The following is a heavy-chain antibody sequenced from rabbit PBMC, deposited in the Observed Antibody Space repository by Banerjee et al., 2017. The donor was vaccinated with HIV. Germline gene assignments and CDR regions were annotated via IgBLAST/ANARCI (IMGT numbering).Heavy chain of an antibody. CDR2: IYAGSSGST. CDR1: GFSFSSNYY. Sequence: QSLEESGGDLVKPGASLTLTCTASGFSFSSNYYMCWVRQAPGKGLEWVASIYAGSSGSTYYASWAKGRFTISKTSSTTVTLQMTSLTAADTATYFCARGYDDYGDYPNYFNLWGQGTLVTVS. J-gene: IGHJ4*01. V-gene: IGHV1S40*01. D-gene: IGHD2-1*01. CDR3: ARGYDDYGDYPNYFNL.